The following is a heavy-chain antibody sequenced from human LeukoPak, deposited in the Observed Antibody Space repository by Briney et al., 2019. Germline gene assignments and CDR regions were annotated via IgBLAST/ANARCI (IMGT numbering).Heavy chain of an antibody. V-gene: IGHV3-23*01. CDR3: TRRLDD. J-gene: IGHJ4*02. D-gene: IGHD3-16*01. CDR2: IGGSGGST. Sequence: GGSLRLSCAASGFIFSSYAMSWVRQAPGKGLEWVSVIGGSGGSTYYVDSVKGRFTISRDNSKNTLYLQMNSLRAEDTAVYYCTRRLDDWGQGTLVTVSS. CDR1: GFIFSSYA.